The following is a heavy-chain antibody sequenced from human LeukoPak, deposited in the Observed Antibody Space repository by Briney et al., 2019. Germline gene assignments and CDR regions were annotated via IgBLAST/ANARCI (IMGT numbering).Heavy chain of an antibody. CDR3: ARGYCSSTSCYRFDY. V-gene: IGHV5-51*01. D-gene: IGHD2-2*01. CDR2: IDPSDSQI. CDR1: GYSFISDW. Sequence: GESLKISCKGSGYSFISDWIAWVRQKPGKGLEWMGMIDPSDSQIRYDPSFQGQVTLSVDKSITTAYLQWSSLKASDTAMYYCARGYCSSTSCYRFDYWGQGTLVTVSS. J-gene: IGHJ4*02.